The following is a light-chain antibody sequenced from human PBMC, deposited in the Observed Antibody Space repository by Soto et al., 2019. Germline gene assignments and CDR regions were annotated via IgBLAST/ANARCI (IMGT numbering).Light chain of an antibody. J-gene: IGLJ1*01. CDR2: GNS. V-gene: IGLV1-40*01. CDR1: SSNIGAGYD. CDR3: KSHDRSLSGYV. Sequence: QSVLTQPPSVSGAPGQRVTISCTGSSSNIGAGYDVHWYQQLPGTAPKLLIYGNSNRPSGVPDRFSGSKSGTSASLDITGIQAEDEADYYCKSHDRSLSGYVFGTGTKVTVL.